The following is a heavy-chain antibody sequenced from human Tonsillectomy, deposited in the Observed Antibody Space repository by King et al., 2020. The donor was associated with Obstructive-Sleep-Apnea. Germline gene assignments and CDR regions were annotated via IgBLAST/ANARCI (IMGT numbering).Heavy chain of an antibody. J-gene: IGHJ4*02. CDR3: SRVMDDYVWGSYYY. CDR2: IRTNFFGGTT. Sequence: DVQLVESGGGLVQPGRSLRLSCTTSGFTFGDYGMSWFRQAPGKGLEWVAFIRTNFFGGTTEYAASVKGRFTISRDDSKSIAYLQMNSLKTEDTAVYYCSRVMDDYVWGSYYYWGQGTLVTVSS. V-gene: IGHV3-49*03. CDR1: GFTFGDYG. D-gene: IGHD3-16*01.